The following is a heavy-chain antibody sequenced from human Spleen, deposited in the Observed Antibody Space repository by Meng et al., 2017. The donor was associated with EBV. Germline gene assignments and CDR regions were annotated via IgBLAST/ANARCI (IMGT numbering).Heavy chain of an antibody. Sequence: VLSGAEVKKPGASVKGSCNASGYTVSSYYLHWVRQAPGQGLEWMGIIHPGGGSTSYAQKFLGRVTMTRDTSTSTVYMELSSLRYEDTAVYYCAREGVVIAQDYWGQGTLVTVSS. J-gene: IGHJ4*02. D-gene: IGHD2-21*01. V-gene: IGHV1-46*01. CDR3: AREGVVIAQDY. CDR1: GYTVSSYY. CDR2: IHPGGGST.